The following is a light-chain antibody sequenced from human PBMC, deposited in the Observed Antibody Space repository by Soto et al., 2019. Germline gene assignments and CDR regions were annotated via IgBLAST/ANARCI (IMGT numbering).Light chain of an antibody. V-gene: IGKV3-20*01. CDR1: QSVTSSY. CDR3: QQNGRSPPT. J-gene: IGKJ1*01. CDR2: GAS. Sequence: EIVLTQSPATLSLSPGERATLSCRASQSVTSSYLAWYQQKPGQAPRLLIYGASSRATGIPDRFSGSGSGTDFTLTSSRLEPEDFALYYCQQNGRSPPTFGQGTKLEIK.